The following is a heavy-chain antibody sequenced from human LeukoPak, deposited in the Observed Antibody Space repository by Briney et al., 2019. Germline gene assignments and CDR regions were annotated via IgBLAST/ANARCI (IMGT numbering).Heavy chain of an antibody. D-gene: IGHD1-26*01. Sequence: SETLSLTCTVSGGSIGSYYWSWIRQPPGKGLEWIGYIYYSGSTNYNPSLKSRVTISVDTSKNQFSLKLSSVTAADTAVYYCARVRGKWEPLDAFDIWGQGTMVTVSS. V-gene: IGHV4-59*01. J-gene: IGHJ3*02. CDR1: GGSIGSYY. CDR3: ARVRGKWEPLDAFDI. CDR2: IYYSGST.